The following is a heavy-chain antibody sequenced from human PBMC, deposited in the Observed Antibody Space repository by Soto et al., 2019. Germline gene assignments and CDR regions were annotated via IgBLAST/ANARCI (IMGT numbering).Heavy chain of an antibody. CDR3: ARITRS. CDR2: LSGDGKAT. CDR1: GLTVGSSA. V-gene: IGHV3-23*01. Sequence: EVRLLESGGGLVQPGGSLRLSCAASGLTVGSSAMTWVRQAPGKGLEWISSLSGDGKATYYADSVKGRFTISRDISKNTLFLQMDSLRVEDTAIYVCARITRSWGQGTRVTVSS. D-gene: IGHD3-3*01. J-gene: IGHJ5*02.